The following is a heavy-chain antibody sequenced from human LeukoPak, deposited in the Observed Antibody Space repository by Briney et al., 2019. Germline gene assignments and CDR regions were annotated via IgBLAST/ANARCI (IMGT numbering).Heavy chain of an antibody. D-gene: IGHD3-10*01. CDR1: GRSISSNNDY. CDR2: IYYSGST. J-gene: IGHJ4*02. V-gene: IGHV4-39*01. Sequence: SETLSLTCTVSGRSISSNNDYWGWIRQPPGRGLEWIGSIYYSGSTYDNASLKSRVTISVDTPKNQFSLTLTSVTAADAAVYYCARHFSAHFFGDWGQGTLVTVSS. CDR3: ARHFSAHFFGD.